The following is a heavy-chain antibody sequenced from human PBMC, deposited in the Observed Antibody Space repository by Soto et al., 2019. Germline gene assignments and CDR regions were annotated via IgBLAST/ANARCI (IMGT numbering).Heavy chain of an antibody. D-gene: IGHD3-22*01. J-gene: IGHJ4*02. V-gene: IGHV4-39*01. CDR2: IFYTGRT. CDR1: DGSISTSSYY. CDR3: TRHHPHHYDSSGYFDY. Sequence: SETLSLTCTVPDGSISTSSYYWGWIRQSPGKGLEWIGTIFYTGRTYYNPSLESRVTLSVDTSKNQFSLHLTSVTAADTAVYYCTRHHPHHYDSSGYFDYWGQGALVTVSS.